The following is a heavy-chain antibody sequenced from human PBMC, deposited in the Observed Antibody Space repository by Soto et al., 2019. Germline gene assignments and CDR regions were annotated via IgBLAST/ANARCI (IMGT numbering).Heavy chain of an antibody. V-gene: IGHV4-31*03. Sequence: SETLSLTCTVSGGSISSGGYYWSWIRQHPGKGLEWIGYIYYSGSTYYNPSLKSRVTITVDTSKNQFSLKLSSVTAADTAVYYCARVRGTPMKHYYYYYYMDVWGKGTTVTVSS. J-gene: IGHJ6*03. CDR3: ARVRGTPMKHYYYYYYMDV. D-gene: IGHD1-1*01. CDR2: IYYSGST. CDR1: GGSISSGGYY.